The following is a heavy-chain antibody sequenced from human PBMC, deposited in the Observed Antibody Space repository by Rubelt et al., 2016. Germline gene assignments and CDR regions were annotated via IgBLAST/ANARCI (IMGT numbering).Heavy chain of an antibody. D-gene: IGHD2-21*01. V-gene: IGHV3-23*01. CDR1: DFTFSTYA. CDR2: ISGSGGST. J-gene: IGHJ4*02. Sequence: EVQLLESGGGLVQPGGSLRLSCADSDFTFSTYAMSWVRQAPGKGLEWVSSISGSGGSTYYADSVKGRFTISRDNVRNSLYLQRTRLRAEDTAVYYCVRGYLSNSFDQWGQGTLVTASS. CDR3: VRGYLSNSFDQ.